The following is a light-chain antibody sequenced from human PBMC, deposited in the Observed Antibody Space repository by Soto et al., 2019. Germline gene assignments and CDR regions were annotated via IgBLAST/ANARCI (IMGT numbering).Light chain of an antibody. V-gene: IGKV1-17*01. CDR1: QGISNL. CDR3: LQHNTYPYT. CDR2: AAP. J-gene: IGKJ2*01. Sequence: DIQMTQSPSSLSASVGDRVTITCRASQGISNLLGWFQHKPGKAPKRLIYAAPSLQGGVPSRFSGSVSVTDFTLTITGLQPEDFADYYCLQHNTYPYTFGQGTKLEIK.